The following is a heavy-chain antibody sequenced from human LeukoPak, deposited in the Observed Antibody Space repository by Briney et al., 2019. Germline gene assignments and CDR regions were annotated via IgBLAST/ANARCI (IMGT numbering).Heavy chain of an antibody. D-gene: IGHD1-26*01. CDR1: GFTFSSYG. Sequence: GGSLRLSCAASGFTFSSYGMSWVRQAPGKGLEWVSSISASAAMTYYADSVKGRFTVSRDNSNNRLYLQMSGLTAADTAVYYCAKDRSIGTYYTFDHWGQGTLVTVSS. J-gene: IGHJ4*02. CDR3: AKDRSIGTYYTFDH. CDR2: ISASAAMT. V-gene: IGHV3-23*01.